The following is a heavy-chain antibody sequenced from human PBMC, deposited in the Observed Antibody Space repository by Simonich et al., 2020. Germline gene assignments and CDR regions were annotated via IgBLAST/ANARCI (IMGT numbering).Heavy chain of an antibody. Sequence: QLQLQESGPGLVKPSETLSLTCTVSGGPISSSRYYWGWIRQPPGKGREWIGSIYYSGSTYSTPSLKSRVTISVDPSKNQFSLKLSSVNAADTAVYYCARATRIAAAGYFDYWGQGTLVTVSS. V-gene: IGHV4-39*07. CDR2: IYYSGST. CDR3: ARATRIAAAGYFDY. CDR1: GGPISSSRYY. D-gene: IGHD6-13*01. J-gene: IGHJ4*02.